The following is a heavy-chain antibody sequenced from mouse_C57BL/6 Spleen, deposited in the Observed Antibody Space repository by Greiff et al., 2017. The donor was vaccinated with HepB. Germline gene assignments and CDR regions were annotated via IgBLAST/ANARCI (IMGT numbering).Heavy chain of an antibody. D-gene: IGHD2-3*01. V-gene: IGHV1-55*01. Sequence: VQLQQPGAELVKPGASVKMSCKASGYTLNSYWITWVKQRPGQGLEWIGDIYPGSGSTNYNEKFKSKATLTVDTSSSTAYMQLSSLTSEDSAVYYCAREDDCYYYAMDYWGQGTSVTVSS. CDR2: IYPGSGST. J-gene: IGHJ4*01. CDR3: AREDDCYYYAMDY. CDR1: GYTLNSYW.